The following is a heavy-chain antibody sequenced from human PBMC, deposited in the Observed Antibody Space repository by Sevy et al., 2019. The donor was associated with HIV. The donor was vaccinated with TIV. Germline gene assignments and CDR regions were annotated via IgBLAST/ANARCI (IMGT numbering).Heavy chain of an antibody. CDR2: IKSKTDGGTT. J-gene: IGHJ4*02. CDR3: TTGVYSGSYWVGLDY. D-gene: IGHD1-26*01. Sequence: GGSLRLSCAASGFTFSNAWMSWVRQAPGKGLEWVGRIKSKTDGGTTDYAAPVKGRFTISRDDSKNTLYRQMNSLKTEDTAVYYCTTGVYSGSYWVGLDYWGQGTLVTVSS. V-gene: IGHV3-15*01. CDR1: GFTFSNAW.